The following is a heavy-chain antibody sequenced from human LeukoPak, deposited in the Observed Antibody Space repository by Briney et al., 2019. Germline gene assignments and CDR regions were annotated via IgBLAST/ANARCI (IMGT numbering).Heavy chain of an antibody. Sequence: SETLSLTCTVSGGSLSSYYWSWIRQPPGKGLEWIGYIYYSGSTNYNPSLKSRVTMSIDTSKNQFSLKLSSVAAADTAVYYCAREGDMLGTGYAFHIWGQGTMVTVSS. CDR1: GGSLSSYY. V-gene: IGHV4-59*01. CDR2: IYYSGST. CDR3: AREGDMLGTGYAFHI. D-gene: IGHD3-16*01. J-gene: IGHJ3*02.